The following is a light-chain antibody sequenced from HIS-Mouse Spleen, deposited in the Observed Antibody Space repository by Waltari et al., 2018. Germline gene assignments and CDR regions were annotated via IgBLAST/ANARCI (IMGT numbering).Light chain of an antibody. Sequence: QSALTQPAPVSGSPGTATAISCTAPSSDVDGSNYVPLYQQHPAKAPKLMIYEVSNRPSGVSNRFSGSKSGNTASLTISGLQAEDEADYYCSSYTSSSTWVFGGGTKLTVL. V-gene: IGLV2-14*01. CDR1: SSDVDGSNY. CDR3: SSYTSSSTWV. CDR2: EVS. J-gene: IGLJ3*02.